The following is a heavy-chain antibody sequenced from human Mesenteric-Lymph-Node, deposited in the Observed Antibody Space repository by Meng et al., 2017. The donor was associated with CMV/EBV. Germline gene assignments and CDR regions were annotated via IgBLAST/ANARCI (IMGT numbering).Heavy chain of an antibody. CDR3: ARGYSGYDRPGLDY. Sequence: GGPLRLSCAASGFTFSSYAMHWVRQAPGKGLEWVSAISGGGGSTNYAASVEGRFSISRDNSKNTLYLQMNSLRGEDTAVYYCARGYSGYDRPGLDYWGQGTLVTVSS. CDR2: ISGGGGST. D-gene: IGHD5-12*01. J-gene: IGHJ4*02. CDR1: GFTFSSYA. V-gene: IGHV3-23*01.